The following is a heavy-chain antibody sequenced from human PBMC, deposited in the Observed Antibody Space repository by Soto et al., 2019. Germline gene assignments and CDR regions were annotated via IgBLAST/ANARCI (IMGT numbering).Heavy chain of an antibody. J-gene: IGHJ4*02. CDR2: ISSSASYM. D-gene: IGHD2-2*01. CDR3: ASEDTRGWKSLGY. V-gene: IGHV3-21*01. Sequence: KSGGSLRLSCATSGFTFSRCYMNWVRQAPGKGLDWVSFISSSASYMYYADSVKGRFTISRDNSKNTLSLQMNSLRADDTSVYFCASEDTRGWKSLGYWGQGTQVTVSS. CDR1: GFTFSRCY.